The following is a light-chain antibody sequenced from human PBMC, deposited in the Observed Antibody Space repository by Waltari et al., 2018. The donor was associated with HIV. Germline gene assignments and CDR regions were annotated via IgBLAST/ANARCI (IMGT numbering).Light chain of an antibody. CDR1: SSDVGAYLY. Sequence: QSALTQPASVSGSPGQSITLPCTGTSSDVGAYLYLPWYQQHPGKAPKLMIYDVINRPSGVSNRFSGSKSGNTASLTISGLQAEDEADYYCSSHTSSSPWVFGGGTKVTVL. CDR2: DVI. J-gene: IGLJ3*02. CDR3: SSHTSSSPWV. V-gene: IGLV2-14*03.